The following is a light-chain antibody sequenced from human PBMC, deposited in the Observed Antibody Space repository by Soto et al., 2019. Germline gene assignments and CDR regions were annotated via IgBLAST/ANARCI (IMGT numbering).Light chain of an antibody. V-gene: IGKV1-39*01. J-gene: IGKJ2*01. Sequence: DIHMTQSPSSLSASVGDRVTITCRASQSISNYLNWYQQKPGKAPNLLIYIASNLHSGVPSRFSGSGSGTDITLTIRSLQPEDFATYYCQQSYSTPYTFGQGTKLDI. CDR2: IAS. CDR1: QSISNY. CDR3: QQSYSTPYT.